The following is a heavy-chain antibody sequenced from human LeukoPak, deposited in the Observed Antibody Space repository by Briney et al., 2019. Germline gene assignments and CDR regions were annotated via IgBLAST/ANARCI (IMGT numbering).Heavy chain of an antibody. CDR3: AKDPLGAAPNWFDP. CDR1: GFTFSIYG. Sequence: GGSLRLSCAASGFTFSIYGMHWVRQAPGKGLEWVALISTDGNNRYYADSVKGRFTISRDNSKNTLYLQMNSLRAEDTAVYYCAKDPLGAAPNWFDPWGQGTLVTVSS. D-gene: IGHD1-26*01. CDR2: ISTDGNNR. V-gene: IGHV3-30*18. J-gene: IGHJ5*02.